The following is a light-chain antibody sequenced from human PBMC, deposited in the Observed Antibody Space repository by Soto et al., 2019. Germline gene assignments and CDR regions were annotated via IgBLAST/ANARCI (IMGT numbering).Light chain of an antibody. CDR3: QKYNTSPFT. CDR2: AAS. V-gene: IGKV1-27*01. CDR1: EGISTY. Sequence: DIQMTQSPSSLSASVGDRVTITCRASEGISTYLAWYQQKPGTAPKLLIYAASILQSGVPSRFSGSRYGTHFTLTISSLQPEDVGTYYCQKYNTSPFTFGPGTRVDFK. J-gene: IGKJ3*01.